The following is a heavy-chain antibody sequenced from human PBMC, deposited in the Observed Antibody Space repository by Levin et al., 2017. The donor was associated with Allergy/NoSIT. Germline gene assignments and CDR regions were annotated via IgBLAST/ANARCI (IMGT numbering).Heavy chain of an antibody. CDR2: INPNSGGT. Sequence: AASVKVSCKASGYTFTGYYMHWVRQAPGQGLEWMGWINPNSGGTNYAQNFQGRVTMTRDTSISTAYMELSRLRSDDTAVYYCVPGPAAAGPYYFDYWGQGTLVTVSS. CDR3: VPGPAAAGPYYFDY. J-gene: IGHJ4*02. D-gene: IGHD6-13*01. CDR1: GYTFTGYY. V-gene: IGHV1-2*02.